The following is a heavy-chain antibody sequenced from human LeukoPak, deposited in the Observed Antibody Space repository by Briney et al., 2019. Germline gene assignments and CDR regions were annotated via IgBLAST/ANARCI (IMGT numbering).Heavy chain of an antibody. CDR3: ARDSEFYDGSNYTYYFDL. Sequence: PSETLSLTCGVSGGAITNYYWNWIRQAPGKGLEWIGYIYQSGSTYFNPSLKSRVSISIDTSKNQFSLKLSSVTAADTAVYYCARDSEFYDGSNYTYYFDLWGQGTLVTVS. CDR1: GGAITNYY. J-gene: IGHJ4*02. D-gene: IGHD5-24*01. V-gene: IGHV4-59*12. CDR2: IYQSGST.